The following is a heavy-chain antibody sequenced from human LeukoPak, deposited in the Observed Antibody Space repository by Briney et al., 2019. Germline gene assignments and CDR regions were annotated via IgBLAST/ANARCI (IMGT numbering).Heavy chain of an antibody. CDR1: GCSLSSYY. Sequence: SVTLPLTCRVSGCSLSSYYLSWIRQPPGKGLEWVGYIFYTGSTNYNPSLKSRVTISADTSKNQLSLKLTSVTTADTAVYYCAREVRPLRDYYYYMDVWGKGTTVTVSS. CDR2: IFYTGST. V-gene: IGHV4-59*01. J-gene: IGHJ6*03. D-gene: IGHD3-10*01. CDR3: AREVRPLRDYYYYMDV.